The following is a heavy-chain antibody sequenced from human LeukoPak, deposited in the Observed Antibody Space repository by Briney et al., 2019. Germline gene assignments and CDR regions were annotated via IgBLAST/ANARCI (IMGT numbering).Heavy chain of an antibody. V-gene: IGHV3-21*01. CDR1: GFTFSSYS. D-gene: IGHD3-3*01. CDR3: ARDYDFWSGYSYNWFDP. Sequence: PGGSLRLSCAASGFTFSSYSMNWVRQAPGKGPEWVSSISSSSSYIYYADSVKGRFTISRDNAKNSPYLQMNSLRAEDTAVYYCARDYDFWSGYSYNWFDPWGQGTLVTVSS. J-gene: IGHJ5*02. CDR2: ISSSSSYI.